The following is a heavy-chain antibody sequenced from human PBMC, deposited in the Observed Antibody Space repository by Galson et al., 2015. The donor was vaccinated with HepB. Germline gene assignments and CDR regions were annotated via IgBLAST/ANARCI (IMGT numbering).Heavy chain of an antibody. Sequence: SLRLSCAASGFTFSSYGMHWVRQAPGKGLEWVSVMSYDGSNKYYADSVKGRFTISRDDSKNTLYLQMNSLRAEDTAVYYCAKDPGDIVLMVYARPDYWGQGPLVTVSS. CDR3: AKDPGDIVLMVYARPDY. J-gene: IGHJ4*02. V-gene: IGHV3-30*18. CDR1: GFTFSSYG. CDR2: MSYDGSNK. D-gene: IGHD2-8*01.